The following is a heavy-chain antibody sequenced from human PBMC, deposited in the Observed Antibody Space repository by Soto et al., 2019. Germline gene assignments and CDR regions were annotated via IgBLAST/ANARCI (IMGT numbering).Heavy chain of an antibody. CDR2: IIPVSGTT. CDR1: GDTFSGYP. J-gene: IGHJ4*02. Sequence: QVQLVQPGAELKKPGSSVTVSCTASGDTFSGYPINWVRQAPGVGLAWMGRIIPVSGTTNDAQRFVGRVTFTADESTNTAYMELRGLLSEDTAVYYCARDGGFGELKYWGPGTLVTVSS. CDR3: ARDGGFGELKY. D-gene: IGHD3-10*01. V-gene: IGHV1-69*18.